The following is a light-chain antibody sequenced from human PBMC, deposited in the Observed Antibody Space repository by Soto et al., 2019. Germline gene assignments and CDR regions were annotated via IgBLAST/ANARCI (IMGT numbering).Light chain of an antibody. J-gene: IGKJ1*01. CDR3: QQYNSYS. CDR2: HAS. CDR1: QSISNS. V-gene: IGKV1-5*01. Sequence: DIQMTQSPSTLPASVGDRVTITCRASQSISNSLAWYQQKPGKAPKVLIYHASNLQSGVPSRFSGSGSGTEFTLTSSSLQPDDFATYYCQQYNSYSFGQGTKVDIK.